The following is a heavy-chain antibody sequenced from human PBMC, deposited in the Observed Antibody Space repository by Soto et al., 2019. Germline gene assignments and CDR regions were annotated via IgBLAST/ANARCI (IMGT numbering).Heavy chain of an antibody. V-gene: IGHV4-4*02. CDR3: AREFRDLRFLEWSRYYYGMDV. CDR1: GGSFSSSNW. Sequence: SETLSLTCAVSGGSFSSSNWWSWVRQPPGKGLEWIGEIYHSGSTNYNPSLKSRVTISVDKSKNQFSLKLSSVTAADTAVYYCAREFRDLRFLEWSRYYYGMDVWGQGTTVTVSS. J-gene: IGHJ6*02. CDR2: IYHSGST. D-gene: IGHD3-3*01.